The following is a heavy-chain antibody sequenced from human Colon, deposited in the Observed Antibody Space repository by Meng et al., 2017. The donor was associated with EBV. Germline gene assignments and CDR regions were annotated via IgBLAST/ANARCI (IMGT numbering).Heavy chain of an antibody. CDR3: AKVRDISSDSSSYYDY. CDR2: INPNSGGT. V-gene: IGHV1-2*02. Sequence: AEGKKPGASVTVSCKASGYTFTGYYLHWVRQAPGQGLEWMGWINPNSGGTNYAQKFQGRVTMTRDTSISTAYMELSRLRSDDTAIYYCAKVRDISSDSSSYYDYWGQGTLVTVSS. J-gene: IGHJ4*02. CDR1: GYTFTGYY. D-gene: IGHD3-22*01.